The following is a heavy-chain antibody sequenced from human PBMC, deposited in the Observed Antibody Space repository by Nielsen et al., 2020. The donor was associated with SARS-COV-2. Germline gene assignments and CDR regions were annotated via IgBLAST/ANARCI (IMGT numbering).Heavy chain of an antibody. CDR3: ARATSIAARPRLFDY. Sequence: PGKGLEWIGSIYYSGNTYYNPSLKSRVTISVDTSKNQFSLKLSSVTAADTAVYYCARATSIAARPRLFDYWGQGTLVTVSS. D-gene: IGHD6-6*01. J-gene: IGHJ4*02. V-gene: IGHV4-39*07. CDR2: IYYSGNT.